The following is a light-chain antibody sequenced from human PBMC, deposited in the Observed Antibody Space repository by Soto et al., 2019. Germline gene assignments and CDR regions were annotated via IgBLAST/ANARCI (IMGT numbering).Light chain of an antibody. V-gene: IGKV1-39*01. Sequence: DIQMTQSPSSLSASVGDRVTITCRASQSISSYLNWYQQKPGKAPKLLIYAASGLQSGVPSRFSCSGSGTDFTLTISSLQPEDFATYYCQQSYSTPRYTFGQGTKLEIK. CDR2: AAS. J-gene: IGKJ2*01. CDR1: QSISSY. CDR3: QQSYSTPRYT.